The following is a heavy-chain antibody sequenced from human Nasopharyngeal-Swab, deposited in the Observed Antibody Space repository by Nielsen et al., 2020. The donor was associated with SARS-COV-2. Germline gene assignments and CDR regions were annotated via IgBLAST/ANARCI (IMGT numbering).Heavy chain of an antibody. CDR3: ARDLGYAFTGRGVNWFDP. CDR1: GGSISTTNSN. CDR2: ISYSGST. Sequence: GSLRLSCTVSGGSISTTNSNWAWIRQSPGKGLQCIGTISYSGSTYYKPSLNSRVTITLDTSKNQFFLRLSSVTAADMAVYYCARDLGYAFTGRGVNWFDPWGQGTLVTVSS. J-gene: IGHJ5*02. D-gene: IGHD2-8*02. V-gene: IGHV4-39*07.